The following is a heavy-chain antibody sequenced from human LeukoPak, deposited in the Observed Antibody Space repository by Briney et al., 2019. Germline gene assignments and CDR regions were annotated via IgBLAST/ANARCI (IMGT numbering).Heavy chain of an antibody. CDR3: ARDLVTVTKGFDI. CDR2: IYYSGST. J-gene: IGHJ3*02. D-gene: IGHD4-17*01. V-gene: IGHV4-39*07. Sequence: PSETLSLTCTVSGGSISSSSYYWGWIRQPPGKGLEWIGSIYYSGSTYYNPSLKSRVTISVDTSKNQFSLKLSSVTTADTAVYYCARDLVTVTKGFDIWGLGTMVSVSS. CDR1: GGSISSSSYY.